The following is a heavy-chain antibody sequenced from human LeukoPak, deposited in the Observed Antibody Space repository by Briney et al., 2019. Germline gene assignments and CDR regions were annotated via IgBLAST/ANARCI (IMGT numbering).Heavy chain of an antibody. CDR1: GGSFSGYY. D-gene: IGHD3-10*02. Sequence: SETLSLTCAVYGGSFSGYYWNWIRQPPGKGLEWIGEINHSGSTNYNPSLKSRVTVSVDTSKNQFSLKLRSVTAADTAVYYCARGDVDPYAFDIWGQGTMVTVSS. V-gene: IGHV4-34*01. CDR2: INHSGST. CDR3: ARGDVDPYAFDI. J-gene: IGHJ3*02.